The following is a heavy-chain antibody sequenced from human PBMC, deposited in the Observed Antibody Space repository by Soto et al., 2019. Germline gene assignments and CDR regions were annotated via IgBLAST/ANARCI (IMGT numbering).Heavy chain of an antibody. CDR2: ISYAGSNK. Sequence: QVQLVESGGGVVQPGRSLRLSCAASGFTFSSYGMHWVRQAPGKGLEWVAVISYAGSNKYYADSVKGRFTISRDNSKNTRELQMNRLRAEDTAVYYCAASNGGTYYDYYGMDVW. CDR3: AASNGGTYYDYYGMDV. J-gene: IGHJ6*01. V-gene: IGHV3-30*03. D-gene: IGHD1-26*01. CDR1: GFTFSSYG.